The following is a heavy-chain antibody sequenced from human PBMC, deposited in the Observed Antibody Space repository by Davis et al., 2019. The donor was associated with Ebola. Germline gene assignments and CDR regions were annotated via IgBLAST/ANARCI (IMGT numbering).Heavy chain of an antibody. V-gene: IGHV3-7*03. CDR2: IKKDGIQK. Sequence: GGSLRLSCATSGLTFSSLGMSWVRQAPGKGLEWVATIKKDGIQKYYVDSVKGRFTVSRDNAKNSVYLQMNSLRPEDTALYYCAKSDYDTITRGADYWGQGTLVTVSS. CDR1: GLTFSSLG. CDR3: AKSDYDTITRGADY. D-gene: IGHD4-17*01. J-gene: IGHJ4*02.